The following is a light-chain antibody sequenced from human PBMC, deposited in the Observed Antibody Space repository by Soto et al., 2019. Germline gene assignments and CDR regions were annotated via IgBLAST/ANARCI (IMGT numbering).Light chain of an antibody. CDR1: ISVLYSSNYKSY. Sequence: DIVMTQSPEVLAVSLGERATINCKSSISVLYSSNYKSYLAWYQHKPGQPPKLLFYWASTRESGVPDRFSGSGSGTDFTLTISNLQAEDVAVYYCQQYYSSPLTFGGGTKVEIK. CDR3: QQYYSSPLT. CDR2: WAS. V-gene: IGKV4-1*01. J-gene: IGKJ4*01.